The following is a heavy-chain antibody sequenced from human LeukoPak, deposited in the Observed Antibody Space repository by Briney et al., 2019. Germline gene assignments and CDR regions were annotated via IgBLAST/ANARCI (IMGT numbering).Heavy chain of an antibody. CDR2: IKTEADGGTT. CDR1: GFSFNDYI. CDR3: TWSGLKIES. D-gene: IGHD3-3*01. Sequence: PGGSLRLSCQASGFSFNDYIMSWVRQAPGKGLEWIAQIKTEADGGTTDYAAPVKGRFTISRDGSKNMVFLQMNSPKTDDTALYYCTWSGLKIESWGQGTLVTVSS. V-gene: IGHV3-15*01. J-gene: IGHJ4*02.